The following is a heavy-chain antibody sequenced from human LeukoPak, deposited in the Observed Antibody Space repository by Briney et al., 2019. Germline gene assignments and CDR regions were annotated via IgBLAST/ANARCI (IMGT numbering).Heavy chain of an antibody. D-gene: IGHD4-23*01. J-gene: IGHJ4*02. V-gene: IGHV3-30*04. CDR3: ARDLGTTVVTLFDY. CDR2: ISYDGSNK. Sequence: PGRSLRLSCAAAGFPFSSYAMHWVRQAPGKGLEWVAVISYDGSNKYYADSVKGRFTISRDNSKNTLYLQMNSLRAEDTAVYYCARDLGTTVVTLFDYWGQGTLVTVSS. CDR1: GFPFSSYA.